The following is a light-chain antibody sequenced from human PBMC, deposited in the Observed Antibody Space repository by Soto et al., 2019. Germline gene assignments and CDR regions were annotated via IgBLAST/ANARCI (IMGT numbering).Light chain of an antibody. CDR2: AAS. CDR3: QQSYSTPLRP. Sequence: DIQMTQSPSSLSASVGDRVTITCRASQSISSYLQWYQQKPGKAPKLLIYAASRLQSWVPSRFSGSGSGTDVTLTISSLQPEDFVTSYCQQSYSTPLRPCGQGTKVEIK. CDR1: QSISSY. V-gene: IGKV1-39*01. J-gene: IGKJ1*01.